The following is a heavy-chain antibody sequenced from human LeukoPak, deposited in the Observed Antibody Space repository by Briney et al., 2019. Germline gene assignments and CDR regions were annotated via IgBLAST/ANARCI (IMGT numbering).Heavy chain of an antibody. V-gene: IGHV3-74*01. J-gene: IGHJ4*02. Sequence: GGSLRLSCAASGFTLSRYWMHWVRQVPGKGLVWVSYISSDGSNTSYADSVKGRFAISRDNAKNTVYLQMSSLRAEDTAEYYCAREGYGSGSYPQDSWGQGTLVTVSS. D-gene: IGHD3-10*01. CDR2: ISSDGSNT. CDR3: AREGYGSGSYPQDS. CDR1: GFTLSRYW.